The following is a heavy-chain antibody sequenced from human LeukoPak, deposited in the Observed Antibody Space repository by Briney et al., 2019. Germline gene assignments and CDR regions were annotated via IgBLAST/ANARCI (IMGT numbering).Heavy chain of an antibody. CDR1: GYTFTSYG. D-gene: IGHD3-22*01. CDR2: ISAYNGNT. CDR3: ARRRRTLRYYYDSSGYYYSDY. J-gene: IGHJ4*02. Sequence: GASVKVSCKASGYTFTSYGISWVRHAPRQGLEWMGWISAYNGNTNYAQKLQGRVTMTTDTSTSTAYMELRSLRSDDTAVYYCARRRRTLRYYYDSSGYYYSDYWGQGTLVTVSS. V-gene: IGHV1-18*01.